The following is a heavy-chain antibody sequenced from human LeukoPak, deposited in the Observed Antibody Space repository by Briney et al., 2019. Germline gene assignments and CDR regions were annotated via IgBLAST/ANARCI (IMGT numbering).Heavy chain of an antibody. CDR1: GYTFTSYA. D-gene: IGHD4-17*01. Sequence: ASVTASCKASGYTFTSYAMHWVRQAPGQRLEWMGWINAGNGNTKYSQKFQGRVTITRDTSASTAYMELSSLRSEDTAVYYCARSDYGVGTTTADLDYWGQGTLVTVSS. CDR3: ARSDYGVGTTTADLDY. V-gene: IGHV1-3*01. J-gene: IGHJ4*02. CDR2: INAGNGNT.